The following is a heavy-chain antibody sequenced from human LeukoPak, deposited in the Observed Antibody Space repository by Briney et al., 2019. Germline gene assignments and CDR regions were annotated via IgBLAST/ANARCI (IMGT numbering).Heavy chain of an antibody. CDR2: IYYSGST. J-gene: IGHJ3*02. D-gene: IGHD5-24*01. CDR1: GGSISSYY. V-gene: IGHV4-59*01. Sequence: PSETLSLTCTVSGGSISSYYWSWIRQPPGKGLEWIGYIYYSGSTNYNASLKSRLTISVDTSKNQCSLKVRSVTAADTAVYYCAREAREGHVFDIWGQGTMVTVSS. CDR3: AREAREGHVFDI.